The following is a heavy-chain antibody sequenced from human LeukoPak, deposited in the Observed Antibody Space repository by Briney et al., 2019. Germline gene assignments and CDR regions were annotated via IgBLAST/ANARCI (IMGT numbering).Heavy chain of an antibody. J-gene: IGHJ5*02. CDR3: ARVPLTRRFLEWLSWFDP. D-gene: IGHD3-3*01. Sequence: ASVKVSCKASGGTFSSYAISWVRQAPGQGLEWMGGVIPIFGTANYAQKFQGRVTITADESTSTAYMELSSLRSEDTAVYYCARVPLTRRFLEWLSWFDPWGQGTLVTVSS. CDR1: GGTFSSYA. V-gene: IGHV1-69*13. CDR2: VIPIFGTA.